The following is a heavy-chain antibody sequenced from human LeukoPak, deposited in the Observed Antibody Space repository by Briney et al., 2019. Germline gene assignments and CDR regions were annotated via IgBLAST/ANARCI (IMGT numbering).Heavy chain of an antibody. J-gene: IGHJ5*02. CDR2: IYYSGST. CDR1: GGSISSYY. V-gene: IGHV4-59*01. Sequence: SETLSLTCTVSGGSISSYYWSWIRQPRGKGVEWIGYIYYSGSTNYNPSLKSRVTISVDTSKNQFSLKLGSVTAADTAVYYCARLGDFWSGYYRWDWFDPWGQGTLVTVSS. CDR3: ARLGDFWSGYYRWDWFDP. D-gene: IGHD3-3*01.